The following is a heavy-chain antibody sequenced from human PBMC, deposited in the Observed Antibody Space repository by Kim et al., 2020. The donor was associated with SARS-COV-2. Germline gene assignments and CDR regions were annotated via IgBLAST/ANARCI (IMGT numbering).Heavy chain of an antibody. Sequence: SLKSRVTISVDTSKTQFSLKLSSVTAADTAVYYCARGGGYCSGGSCYNDYWGQGNLVTVSS. D-gene: IGHD2-15*01. V-gene: IGHV4-34*01. J-gene: IGHJ4*03. CDR3: ARGGGYCSGGSCYNDY.